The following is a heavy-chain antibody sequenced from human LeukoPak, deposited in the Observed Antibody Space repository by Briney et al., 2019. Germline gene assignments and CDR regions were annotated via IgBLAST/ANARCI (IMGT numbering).Heavy chain of an antibody. J-gene: IGHJ5*01. CDR2: MNPNSGNT. CDR1: GYTFTSCD. D-gene: IGHD3-16*01. CDR3: TRRSSRRRYT. V-gene: IGHV1-8*01. Sequence: ASVNVSFKASGYTFTSCDINWVRQATGQGLEWMGWMNPNSGNTGYGQSFQGRITMTRDISIGTAYMELSNLTSEDTAIYYCTRRSSRRRYTWGDGDLFTVSA.